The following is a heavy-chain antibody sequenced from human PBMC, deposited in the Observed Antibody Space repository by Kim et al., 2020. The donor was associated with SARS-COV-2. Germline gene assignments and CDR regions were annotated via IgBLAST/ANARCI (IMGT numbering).Heavy chain of an antibody. D-gene: IGHD5-18*01. CDR2: IWYDGSNK. V-gene: IGHV3-33*01. Sequence: GGSLRLSCAASGFTFSSYGMHWVRQAPGKGLEWVAVIWYDGSNKYYADSVKGRFTISRDNSKNTLYLQMNSLRAEDTAVYYCARDRRGYSYGFYYYYYGMDVWGQGTTVTVSS. J-gene: IGHJ6*02. CDR3: ARDRRGYSYGFYYYYYGMDV. CDR1: GFTFSSYG.